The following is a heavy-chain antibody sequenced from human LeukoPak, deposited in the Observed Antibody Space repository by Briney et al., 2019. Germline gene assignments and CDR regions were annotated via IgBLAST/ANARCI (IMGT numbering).Heavy chain of an antibody. CDR1: GFPFGTYS. D-gene: IGHD3-22*01. CDR3: ARDYDSSGYYVFDY. CDR2: ISSSSRYI. Sequence: NPGGSLRLSCAASGFPFGTYSMNWVRQAPGKVLEWVSSISSSSRYIYYADSVKGRFTISRDNAKNSLYLQMNSLRAEDTAVYYCARDYDSSGYYVFDYWGQGTLVTVSS. J-gene: IGHJ4*02. V-gene: IGHV3-21*01.